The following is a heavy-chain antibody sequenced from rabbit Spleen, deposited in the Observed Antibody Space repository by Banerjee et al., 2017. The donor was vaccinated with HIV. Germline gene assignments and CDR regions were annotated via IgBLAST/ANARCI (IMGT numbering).Heavy chain of an antibody. CDR3: ARDAAGSEDFNL. CDR1: GFDFSDGAM. V-gene: IGHV1S45*01. J-gene: IGHJ4*01. CDR2: LASGGAS. Sequence: QQQLEESGGDLVKPEGSLTLTCTASGFDFSDGAMSWVRQDPGKGLEWIGYLASGGASYYASWAKVRFTISETASTTVTLQMTSLTAADTASYFCARDAAGSEDFNLWGPGTLVTVS. D-gene: IGHD4-2*01.